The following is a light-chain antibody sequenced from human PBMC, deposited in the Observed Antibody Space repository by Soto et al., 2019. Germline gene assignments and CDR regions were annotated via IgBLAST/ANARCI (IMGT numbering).Light chain of an antibody. CDR3: QQTYSPLRT. J-gene: IGKJ1*01. CDR1: QLINGY. V-gene: IGKV1-39*01. CDR2: TAS. Sequence: DILLTQSPSSLSASLGDRVTISCRASQLINGYLNWYQQKPGKAPRLLIYTASNLQSGVPSRFSGTRSGTDFTLIISDLQAEDFATYYCQQTYSPLRTFGQGTRVEIK.